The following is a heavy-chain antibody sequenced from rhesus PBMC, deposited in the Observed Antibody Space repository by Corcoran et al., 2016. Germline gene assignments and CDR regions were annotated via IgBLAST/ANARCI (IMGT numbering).Heavy chain of an antibody. CDR2: INPYNVNT. D-gene: IGHD2-27*01. CDR3: ARDKEYCSGIYCGDAFDF. CDR1: GYTFTDYY. Sequence: QVQLVQSGAEVKKPGSSVKVSCKASGYTFTDYYMHWVRQAPRQGLEWRGWINPYNVNTKKAQKFQGRVTRTRDTSTSTAYMELSSLRSEDTAVYYCARDKEYCSGIYCGDAFDFWGQGLRVTVSS. J-gene: IGHJ3*01. V-gene: IGHV1S2*01.